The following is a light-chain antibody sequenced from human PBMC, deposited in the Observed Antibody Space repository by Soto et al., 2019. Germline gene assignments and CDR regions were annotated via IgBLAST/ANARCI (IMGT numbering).Light chain of an antibody. Sequence: EIVLTQSPGTLSLSPGERATLSCRASQSVSSYLAWYQQTPGQAPRLLIYAASSRATGIPDRFSGSGSGTDFTLTISRLEPEDFAVYYCQQYRSSPRTFGPGTEVDIK. CDR3: QQYRSSPRT. CDR1: QSVSSY. V-gene: IGKV3-20*01. J-gene: IGKJ3*01. CDR2: AAS.